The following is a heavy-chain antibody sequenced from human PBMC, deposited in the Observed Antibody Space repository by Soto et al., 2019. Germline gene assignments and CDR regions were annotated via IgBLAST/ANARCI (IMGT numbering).Heavy chain of an antibody. V-gene: IGHV1-69*01. D-gene: IGHD3-22*01. J-gene: IGHJ3*02. CDR1: GGTFSSYA. CDR3: ARDLYDSSGYYSLDAFDI. Sequence: QVQLVQSGAEVKKPGSSVKVSCKASGGTFSSYAFSWVRQAPGQGLEWMGGIIPIFGTANYAQKFQGRVTITADESTSTAYMELSSLRSEDTAVYYCARDLYDSSGYYSLDAFDIWGQGTMVTVSS. CDR2: IIPIFGTA.